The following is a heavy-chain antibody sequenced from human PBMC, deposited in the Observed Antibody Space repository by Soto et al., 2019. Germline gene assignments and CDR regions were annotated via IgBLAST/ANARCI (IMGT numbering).Heavy chain of an antibody. CDR3: ARGHLAVVPVASWYFYMDV. CDR1: GYTFTNYA. V-gene: IGHV1-3*01. D-gene: IGHD2-2*01. CDR2: VNAGNGNT. J-gene: IGHJ6*03. Sequence: ASVKVSCKASGYTFTNYAVHWVRQAPGQRLEWMGWVNAGNGNTRYSQKFQGRVTITRDTSARTAYMELSSLRSEDTAVYYCARGHLAVVPVASWYFYMDVWGKGTTVTVSS.